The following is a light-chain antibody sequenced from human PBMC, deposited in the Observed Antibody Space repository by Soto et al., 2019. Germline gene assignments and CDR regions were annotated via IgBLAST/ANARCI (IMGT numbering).Light chain of an antibody. Sequence: QSVLTQPASVSGSPGQSITISCTGTSSDVGIYDYVSWYQQHPGKAPKLIIYDVSYRPSGVSNRFSGSKSGNTASLTISGLQAEDEADYYCSSYISSNSLYVFGTGTKLTVL. CDR2: DVS. CDR3: SSYISSNSLYV. CDR1: SSDVGIYDY. J-gene: IGLJ1*01. V-gene: IGLV2-14*03.